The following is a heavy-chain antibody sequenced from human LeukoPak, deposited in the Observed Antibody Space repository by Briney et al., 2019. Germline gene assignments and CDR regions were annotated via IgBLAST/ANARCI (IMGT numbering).Heavy chain of an antibody. D-gene: IGHD1-14*01. CDR2: IIPILGIA. J-gene: IGHJ6*02. V-gene: IGHV1-69*04. CDR3: ARDVRPGASLYYYYGMDV. Sequence: ASVMVSCKASGGTFSSYAISWVRQAPGQGLEWMGRIIPILGIANYAQKFQGRVTITADKSTSTAYMELSSLRSEDTAVYYCARDVRPGASLYYYYGMDVWGQGTTVTVSS. CDR1: GGTFSSYA.